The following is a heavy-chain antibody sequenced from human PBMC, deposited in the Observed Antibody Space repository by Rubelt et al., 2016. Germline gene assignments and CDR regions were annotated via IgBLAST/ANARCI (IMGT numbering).Heavy chain of an antibody. V-gene: IGHV4-34*11. J-gene: IGHJ4*02. Sequence: QVQLQQWGAGLLKPSETLSLTCAVYGGSFSGYYWSWIRQPPGKGLEWIGYIYYSGSTNYNPSLKSRVTISVDTSKNQFSLKLSSVTAADTAVYYCARADKDYDFWSGYYFDYWGQGTLVTVSS. CDR3: ARADKDYDFWSGYYFDY. CDR2: IYYSGST. CDR1: GGSFSGYY. D-gene: IGHD3-3*01.